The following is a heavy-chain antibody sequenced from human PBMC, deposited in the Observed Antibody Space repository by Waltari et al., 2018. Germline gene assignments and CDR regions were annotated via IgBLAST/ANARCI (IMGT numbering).Heavy chain of an antibody. V-gene: IGHV4-38-2*01. CDR3: ARLSGYDARDY. D-gene: IGHD5-12*01. Sequence: QVQLQESGPGLVKPSETLSLTCAVSGYSISRGYYWGWIRQPPGKGLEWIGSSYHSGCPYYNPSLKSRVTISVDTSKNQFSLKLSSVTAADTAVYYCARLSGYDARDYWGQGTLVTVSS. J-gene: IGHJ4*02. CDR2: SYHSGCP. CDR1: GYSISRGYY.